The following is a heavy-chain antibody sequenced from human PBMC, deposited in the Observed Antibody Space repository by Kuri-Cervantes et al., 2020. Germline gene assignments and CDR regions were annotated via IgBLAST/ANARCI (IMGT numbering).Heavy chain of an antibody. Sequence: ASVKVSCKASGYTFTSYDINWVRQATGQGLEWMGWMNPNSGNTGYAQKFQGRVTMTRNTSISTAYMDLSSLTSDDTAVYYCARGFGVFSEFDFDYWGQGTLVTCYS. CDR3: ARGFGVFSEFDFDY. V-gene: IGHV1-8*01. D-gene: IGHD3-3*01. CDR1: GYTFTSYD. J-gene: IGHJ4*02. CDR2: MNPNSGNT.